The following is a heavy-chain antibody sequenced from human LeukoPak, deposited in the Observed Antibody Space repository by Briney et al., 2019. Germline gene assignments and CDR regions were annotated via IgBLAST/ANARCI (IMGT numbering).Heavy chain of an antibody. CDR2: INTNTGNT. CDR3: ARTSFKLPDY. CDR1: GYTFTSYA. Sequence: ASVTVSCKASGYTFTSYAMNWVRQAPGQGLEWRGWINTNTGNTTYAQGFTGRFVFSLDTSVSTAYLQISSLTAEDTAVYYCARTSFKLPDYWGQGTLVTVSS. J-gene: IGHJ4*02. V-gene: IGHV7-4-1*02. D-gene: IGHD1-7*01.